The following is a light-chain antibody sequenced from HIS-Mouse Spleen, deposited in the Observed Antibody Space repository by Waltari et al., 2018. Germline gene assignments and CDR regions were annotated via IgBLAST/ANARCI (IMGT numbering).Light chain of an antibody. CDR1: SSDVGSYNL. CDR2: EGS. J-gene: IGLJ2*01. CDR3: CSYAGSSTS. V-gene: IGLV2-23*01. Sequence: QSALTQPASVSGSPGQSITISCTGTSSDVGSYNLVPWYQQQPGKAPKLMIYEGSKRPSGVSNRFSGSKSGNTASLTISGLQAEDEADYYCCSYAGSSTSFGGGTKLTVL.